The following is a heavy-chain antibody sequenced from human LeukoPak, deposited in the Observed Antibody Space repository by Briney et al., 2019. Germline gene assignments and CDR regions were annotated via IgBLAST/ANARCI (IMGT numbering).Heavy chain of an antibody. J-gene: IGHJ4*02. CDR3: ARDQVGATGIDY. D-gene: IGHD1-26*01. CDR2: IYYSGST. Sequence: SETLSLTCTVSGGSISSSSYYWGWIRQPPGKGLEWIGSIYYSGSTYYNPSLKSRVTISVDTSKNQFSLKLSSVTAADTAVYYCARDQVGATGIDYWDQGALVTVSS. CDR1: GGSISSSSYY. V-gene: IGHV4-39*07.